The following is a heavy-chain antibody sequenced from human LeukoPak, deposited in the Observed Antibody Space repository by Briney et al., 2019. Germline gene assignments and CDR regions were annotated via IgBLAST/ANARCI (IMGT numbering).Heavy chain of an antibody. CDR3: ARKDYYGSYV. Sequence: SETLSLTCAVYGGSFSGYYWSWIRQPPGKGLEWTGEINHSGSTNYNPSPKSRVIISVDTSKNQFSLKLSSVTAADTAVYYCARKDYYGSYVWGQGTTVTVSS. D-gene: IGHD3-10*01. V-gene: IGHV4-34*01. J-gene: IGHJ6*02. CDR1: GGSFSGYY. CDR2: INHSGST.